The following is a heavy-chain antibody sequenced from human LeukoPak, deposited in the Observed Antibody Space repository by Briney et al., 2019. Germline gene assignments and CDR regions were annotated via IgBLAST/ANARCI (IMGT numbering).Heavy chain of an antibody. J-gene: IGHJ6*03. D-gene: IGHD1-26*01. CDR1: GGSISSYY. V-gene: IGHV4-59*01. CDR3: ATSTYYYYMDV. Sequence: SETLSLTCTVSGGSISSYYWSWIRQPPGKGLEWIGYIYYSGSTNYNPSLKSRVTISVDTSKNQFSLKLSSVTAADTAVYYCATSTYYYYMDVWGKGTTVTISS. CDR2: IYYSGST.